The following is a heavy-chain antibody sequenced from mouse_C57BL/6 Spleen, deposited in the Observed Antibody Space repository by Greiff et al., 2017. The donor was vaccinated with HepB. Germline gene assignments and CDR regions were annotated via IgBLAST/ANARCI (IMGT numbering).Heavy chain of an antibody. CDR2: INPSTGGT. D-gene: IGHD1-1*01. Sequence: EVQLQQSGPELVKPGASVKISCKASGYSFTGYYMNWVKQSPEKSLEWIGEINPSTGGTTYNQKFKAKATLTVDKSSSTAYMQLKSLTSEDSAVYYCARWATVVATGYFDYWGQGTTLTVSS. J-gene: IGHJ2*01. V-gene: IGHV1-42*01. CDR1: GYSFTGYY. CDR3: ARWATVVATGYFDY.